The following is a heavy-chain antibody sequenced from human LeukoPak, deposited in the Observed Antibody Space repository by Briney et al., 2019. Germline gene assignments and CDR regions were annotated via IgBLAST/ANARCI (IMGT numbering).Heavy chain of an antibody. D-gene: IGHD1-26*01. CDR2: INGAYINDAGGT. V-gene: IGHV4-59*11. CDR1: GGSISTHY. J-gene: IGHJ4*02. Sequence: SETLSLICDVSGGSISTHYWSWVRQPPGKALEWIGYINGAYINDAGGTKYTAALESRVTMSADSAKNQFSLKLSSVTAADTAVYYCARGSVSGSPWDYWGQGTLVTVSS. CDR3: ARGSVSGSPWDY.